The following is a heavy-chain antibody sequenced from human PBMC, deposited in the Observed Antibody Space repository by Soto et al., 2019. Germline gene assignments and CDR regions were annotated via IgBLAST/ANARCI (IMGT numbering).Heavy chain of an antibody. CDR2: IYYSGST. V-gene: IGHV4-59*01. Sequence: SLTCTVSGGSISSYYWSWIRQPPGKGLEWIGYIYYSGSTNYNPSLKSRVTISVDTSKNQFSLKLSSVTAADTAVYYCARGYSSPGDFDYWGQGTLVTVS. CDR1: GGSISSYY. CDR3: ARGYSSPGDFDY. D-gene: IGHD6-13*01. J-gene: IGHJ4*02.